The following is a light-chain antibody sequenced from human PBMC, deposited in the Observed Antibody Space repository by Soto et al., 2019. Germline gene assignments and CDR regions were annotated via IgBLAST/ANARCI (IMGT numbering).Light chain of an antibody. Sequence: QSALTQPASVSGSPGQSITISCTGTISDVGGYKYVTWYQQHPGKAPKLMIYDVSNRPSGVSHRFSGSKSGDTASLTISGLQAEDEADYYCSSPTSSTTRIFGTGTKLTVL. CDR3: SSPTSSTTRI. J-gene: IGLJ1*01. CDR2: DVS. V-gene: IGLV2-14*03. CDR1: ISDVGGYKY.